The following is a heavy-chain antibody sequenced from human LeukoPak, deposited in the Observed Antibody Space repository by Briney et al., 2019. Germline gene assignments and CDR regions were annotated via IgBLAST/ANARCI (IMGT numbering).Heavy chain of an antibody. J-gene: IGHJ4*02. CDR3: ARDLEGATGGGLDY. D-gene: IGHD1-26*01. Sequence: SETLSLTCTVSGGSISSYDWTWIRQPPGKGLEWIGCIYYSGSTNYNSSLKSRVTISLDTSKNQFSLKLSSVTAADTAVYYCARDLEGATGGGLDYWGQGTLVTVSS. CDR2: IYYSGST. CDR1: GGSISSYD. V-gene: IGHV4-59*12.